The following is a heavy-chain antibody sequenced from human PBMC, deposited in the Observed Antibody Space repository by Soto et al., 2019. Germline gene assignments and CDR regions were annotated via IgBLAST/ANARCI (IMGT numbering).Heavy chain of an antibody. V-gene: IGHV1-18*01. CDR2: ISAYNGNT. CDR3: ARVPSSEYSSSWSDYYYYGMDV. CDR1: GYTFTSYG. D-gene: IGHD6-13*01. Sequence: ASVKVSCKASGYTFTSYGISWVRQAPGQGLEWMGWISAYNGNTNYAQKLQGRVTITADESTSTAYMELSSLRSEDTAVYYCARVPSSEYSSSWSDYYYYGMDVWGQGTTVTVSS. J-gene: IGHJ6*02.